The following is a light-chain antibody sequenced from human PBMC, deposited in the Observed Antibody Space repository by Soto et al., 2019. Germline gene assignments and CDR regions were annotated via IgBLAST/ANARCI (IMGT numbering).Light chain of an antibody. Sequence: QSALTQPASVSGSPGQSITISCTGTSSDIGHYDYVSWYQQHPGKAPKLMIYHVTYRPSGVSNRYSGSKSGNSASLTISGLQAVDEADYYFCSLTTSHTYVFGRATKLTVL. V-gene: IGLV2-14*03. CDR1: SSDIGHYDY. J-gene: IGLJ1*01. CDR3: CSLTTSHTYV. CDR2: HVT.